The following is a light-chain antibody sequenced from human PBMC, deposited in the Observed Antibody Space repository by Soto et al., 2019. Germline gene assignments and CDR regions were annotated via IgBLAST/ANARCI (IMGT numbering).Light chain of an antibody. J-gene: IGKJ4*01. Sequence: EIVLTQSPGTLSLSPEERATLSCRASQSVSSSYLAWYQQKPGQAPRLLIYGASSRATGIPDRFSGSGSGTDFTLTISRLEPEDFAVYYCRQYDSSPLTFGGGAKVEIK. CDR3: RQYDSSPLT. CDR1: QSVSSSY. V-gene: IGKV3-20*01. CDR2: GAS.